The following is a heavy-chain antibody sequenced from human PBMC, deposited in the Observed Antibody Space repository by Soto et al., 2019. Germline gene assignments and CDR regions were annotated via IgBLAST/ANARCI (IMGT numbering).Heavy chain of an antibody. CDR3: AKDIGYCSSTSCSTLDY. CDR1: GFTFDDYA. D-gene: IGHD2-2*02. Sequence: PGGSLRLSCAASGFTFDDYAMHWVRQAPGKGLEWVSGISWNSGSIGYADSVKGRFTISRDNAKNSLYLQMNSLRAEDTALYYCAKDIGYCSSTSCSTLDYWGQGTLVTVSS. CDR2: ISWNSGSI. J-gene: IGHJ4*02. V-gene: IGHV3-9*01.